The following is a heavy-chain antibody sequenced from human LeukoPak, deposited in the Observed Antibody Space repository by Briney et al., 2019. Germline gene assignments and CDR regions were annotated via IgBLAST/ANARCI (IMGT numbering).Heavy chain of an antibody. CDR2: INHSGST. V-gene: IGHV4-34*01. J-gene: IGHJ4*02. Sequence: SETLSLTCAVYGGSFSGYCWSWIRQPPGKGLEWIGEINHSGSTNYNPSLKSRVTISVDTSKNQFSLKLSSVTAADTAVYYCARAGVVPAARGDYWGQGTLVTVSS. D-gene: IGHD2-2*01. CDR1: GGSFSGYC. CDR3: ARAGVVPAARGDY.